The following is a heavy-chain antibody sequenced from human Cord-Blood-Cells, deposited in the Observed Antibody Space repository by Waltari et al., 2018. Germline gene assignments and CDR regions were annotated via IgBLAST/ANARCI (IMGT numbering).Heavy chain of an antibody. V-gene: IGHV4-38-2*01. CDR3: ALAAAAYFDY. CDR1: GYSISSGYY. D-gene: IGHD6-13*01. CDR2: IYHSGST. Sequence: QVQLQASGPGLVKPSVTLSLTCAVSGYSISSGYYWGWIRQPPGKGLEWIGSIYHSGSTYYNPSLKSRVTISVDTSKNQFSLKLSSVTAADTAVYYCALAAAAYFDYWGQGTLVTVSS. J-gene: IGHJ4*02.